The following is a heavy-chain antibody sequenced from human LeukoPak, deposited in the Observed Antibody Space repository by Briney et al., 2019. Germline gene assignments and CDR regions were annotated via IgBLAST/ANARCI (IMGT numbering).Heavy chain of an antibody. D-gene: IGHD6-13*01. V-gene: IGHV1-46*01. CDR1: GITFTSYY. CDR3: ALIAPPHN. Sequence: ASVKVSCKASGITFTSYYIHWVRQAPGRGLEWMGKINPSGTITTYAPKYQDRVTVTKDTSTNTVYMELSSLRSGDTAVYYCALIAPPHNWGQGTLVTVSS. CDR2: INPSGTIT. J-gene: IGHJ4*02.